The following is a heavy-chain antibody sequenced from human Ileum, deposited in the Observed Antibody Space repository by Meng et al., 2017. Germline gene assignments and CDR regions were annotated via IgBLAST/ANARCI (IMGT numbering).Heavy chain of an antibody. V-gene: IGHV3-73*02. Sequence: VYVVLHGEGGWPPGGVRETPVARAWLFCMSSGSTSARQAAGERLDWVGRGRSKANNYATKYTASVDGMFPISIDDSKNTAYLEMNSLQTEDAAVYYCSSVDIASRSDSWGQGTLVTVSS. J-gene: IGHJ4*02. CDR2: GRSKANNYAT. D-gene: IGHD5-12*01. CDR3: SSVDIASRSDS. CDR1: WLFCMSSG.